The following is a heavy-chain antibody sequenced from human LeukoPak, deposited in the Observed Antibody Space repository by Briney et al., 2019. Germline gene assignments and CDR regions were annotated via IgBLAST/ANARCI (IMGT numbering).Heavy chain of an antibody. V-gene: IGHV4-59*01. D-gene: IGHD5-18*01. CDR1: GGSISSYY. CDR3: ARAGCGYRGNIDV. J-gene: IGHJ6*03. CDR2: IYYSGST. Sequence: SETLSLTCTVSGGSISSYYWSWIRQPPGKGLEWIGYIYYSGSTNYNPSLKSRVTISVDTSKNQFSLKLNSVTAADTAVYYCARAGCGYRGNIDVWGKGTTVTVS.